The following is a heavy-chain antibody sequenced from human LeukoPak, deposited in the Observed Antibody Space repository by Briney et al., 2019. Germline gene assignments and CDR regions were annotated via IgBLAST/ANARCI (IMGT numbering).Heavy chain of an antibody. D-gene: IGHD1-26*01. Sequence: GGSLRLSCAASGFTFSSHWMSWVRQAPGKGLEWVTNIKQDGSEKYYVDSVKGRFAISRDNADNSLYLQLNGLSAEDTAVYYCARDLGGSHYYYYYIDVGGKGTTVTVSS. CDR2: IKQDGSEK. CDR1: GFTFSSHW. J-gene: IGHJ6*03. V-gene: IGHV3-7*01. CDR3: ARDLGGSHYYYYYIDV.